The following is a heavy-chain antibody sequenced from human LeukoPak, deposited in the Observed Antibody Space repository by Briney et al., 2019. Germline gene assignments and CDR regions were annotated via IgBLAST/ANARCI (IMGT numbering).Heavy chain of an antibody. CDR1: GDSVSSNSIV. D-gene: IGHD6-6*01. J-gene: IGHJ6*02. CDR3: SRRGPAGSSSSGMDV. V-gene: IGHV6-1*01. Sequence: SQTLSLTCAISGDSVSSNSIVWNWIRQSPSRGLEWLGRTYYRSKWYIDYAVSVKSRIIINPDTHKNQFSLQLNSATPEDTAVYYCSRRGPAGSSSSGMDVWGQGTTVTVSS. CDR2: TYYRSKWYI.